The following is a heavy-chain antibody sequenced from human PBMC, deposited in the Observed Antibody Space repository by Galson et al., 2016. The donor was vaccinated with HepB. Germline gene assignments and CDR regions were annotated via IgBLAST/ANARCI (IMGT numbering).Heavy chain of an antibody. J-gene: IGHJ6*04. CDR3: AREYGSGPLDV. Sequence: ALVKPTQTLTLTCSFSGFSLNSHGMRVSWIRQPPGKTLEWLARIDWDDDKFYNTSLKTRLTISKDTSKNQVVLTMTNVDPVDTATYYCAREYGSGPLDVWGTGTTVTVSS. V-gene: IGHV2-70*04. CDR2: IDWDDDK. D-gene: IGHD3-10*01. CDR1: GFSLNSHGMR.